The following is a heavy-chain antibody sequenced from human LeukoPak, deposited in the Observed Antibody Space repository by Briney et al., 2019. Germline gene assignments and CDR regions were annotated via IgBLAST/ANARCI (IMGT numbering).Heavy chain of an antibody. CDR2: ISSSGSTI. D-gene: IGHD3-3*01. V-gene: IGHV3-11*04. CDR1: GFTFSDYY. Sequence: GGSLRLSCAASGFTFSDYYMSWIRQAPGKGLEWVSYISSSGSTIYYADSVKGRFTISRDNAKNSLYLQMNTLRPEDTAVYYCARERQNKDFWSGGDYWGQGTLVTVSS. J-gene: IGHJ4*02. CDR3: ARERQNKDFWSGGDY.